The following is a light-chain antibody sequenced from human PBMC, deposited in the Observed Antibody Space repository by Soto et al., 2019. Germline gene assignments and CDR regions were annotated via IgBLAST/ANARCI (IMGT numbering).Light chain of an antibody. CDR3: QQASSFPLT. Sequence: DIQMTQSPSSVSASVGDIVTINFRASQGISSWLALYQQKPGKAPKLLIYAASSLQSGVPSRFSGSASGTYFTLTISSLQPEDFATYYCQQASSFPLTFGQGTRLEIK. CDR2: AAS. CDR1: QGISSW. J-gene: IGKJ5*01. V-gene: IGKV1D-12*01.